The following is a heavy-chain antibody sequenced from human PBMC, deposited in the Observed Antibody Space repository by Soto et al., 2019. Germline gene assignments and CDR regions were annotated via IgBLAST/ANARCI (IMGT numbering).Heavy chain of an antibody. CDR1: GGSISSSSYY. D-gene: IGHD3-9*01. CDR2: IYYSGST. Sequence: SETLSLTCTVSGGSISSSSYYWGWIRQPPGKGLEWIGSIYYSGSTYYNPSLKSRVTISVDTSKNQFSLKLSSVTAADTAVYYCARHPPPLRYFDWSPSGWVDYWGQGTLVTVSS. V-gene: IGHV4-39*01. CDR3: ARHPPPLRYFDWSPSGWVDY. J-gene: IGHJ4*02.